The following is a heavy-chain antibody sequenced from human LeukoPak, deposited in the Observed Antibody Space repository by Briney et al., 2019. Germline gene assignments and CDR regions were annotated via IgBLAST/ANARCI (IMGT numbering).Heavy chain of an antibody. CDR1: GGSISDYY. CDR2: IYTSGST. V-gene: IGHV4-4*07. Sequence: SETLSLICTVSGGSISDYYWSWIRQPAGKGLEWIGRIYTSGSTDYNPSLKSRVAMSVDTSKNQFSLKLNSMTAADTAVYYCARGPPPDFDCWGQGTLVTVSS. J-gene: IGHJ4*02. CDR3: ARGPPPDFDC.